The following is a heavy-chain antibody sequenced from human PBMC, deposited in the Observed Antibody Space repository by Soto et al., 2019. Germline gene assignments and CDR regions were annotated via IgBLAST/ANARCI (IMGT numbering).Heavy chain of an antibody. CDR2: ITSSGSAI. V-gene: IGHV3-48*01. D-gene: IGHD2-2*01. CDR1: GFTFSSYI. J-gene: IGHJ4*02. CDR3: AKFRGQLPADYYFHL. Sequence: GGSLIVSCESSGFTFSSYIMNLVRQAPGKGLQWVSFITSSGSAIYYADSVMGRFTISRDNAKNSLHLQMNSLRAEDTAVYYCAKFRGQLPADYYFHLWGQGTPVTVSS.